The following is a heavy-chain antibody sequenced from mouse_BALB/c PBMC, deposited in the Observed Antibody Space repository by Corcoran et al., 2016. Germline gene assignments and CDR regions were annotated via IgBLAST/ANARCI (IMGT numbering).Heavy chain of an antibody. Sequence: QIQLVQSGPELKKPGETVKISCKASGYTFTNYGMNWVKQAPGKGLKWMGWINTYTGEPTYADDFKGRFAFSLETSASTAYLQINNLKNEDTATYCCARSIYDGAAWFAYWGQGTLVTVSA. J-gene: IGHJ3*01. CDR2: INTYTGEP. D-gene: IGHD2-3*01. CDR3: ARSIYDGAAWFAY. V-gene: IGHV9-3-1*01. CDR1: GYTFTNYG.